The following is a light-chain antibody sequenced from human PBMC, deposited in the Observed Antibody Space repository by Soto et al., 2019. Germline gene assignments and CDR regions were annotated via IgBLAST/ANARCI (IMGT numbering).Light chain of an antibody. CDR2: DAS. CDR3: QQGGNWPLT. Sequence: EIVLTQSPDTLSLSPGERATLSCWASHSVTTHLAWFQQRPGQTPRLLIYDASTRAPGIPARFSGSGSGTDFTLTISSLEPEDFAVYYCQQGGNWPLTFGQGTRLEIK. V-gene: IGKV3-11*01. J-gene: IGKJ5*01. CDR1: HSVTTH.